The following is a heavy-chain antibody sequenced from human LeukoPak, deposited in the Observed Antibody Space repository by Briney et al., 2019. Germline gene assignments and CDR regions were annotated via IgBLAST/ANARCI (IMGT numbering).Heavy chain of an antibody. J-gene: IGHJ4*02. D-gene: IGHD5-18*01. CDR2: IYYSGST. Sequence: SETLSPTCTVSGGSIGSYYWSWIRQPPGKGLEWIGYIYYSGSTNYNPSLKSRATISVDTSKNQFSLKLSSVTAADTAVYYCARSYSYGYGPLDYWGQGTLVTVSS. V-gene: IGHV4-59*08. CDR3: ARSYSYGYGPLDY. CDR1: GGSIGSYY.